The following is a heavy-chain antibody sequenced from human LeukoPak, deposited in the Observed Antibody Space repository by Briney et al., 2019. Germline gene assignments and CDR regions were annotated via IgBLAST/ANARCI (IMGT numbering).Heavy chain of an antibody. CDR2: IIPIFGTT. CDR1: GGTFSSYA. CDR3: ARTQIDHVKYGMDV. J-gene: IGHJ6*04. Sequence: ASVKVSCKASGGTFSSYAISLVRQAPGQGLEWVGGIIPIFGTTNYAQKFQGRATITADESTSTAYMELSSLRSEDTAVYYCARTQIDHVKYGMDVWGKGTTVTVSS. V-gene: IGHV1-69*01.